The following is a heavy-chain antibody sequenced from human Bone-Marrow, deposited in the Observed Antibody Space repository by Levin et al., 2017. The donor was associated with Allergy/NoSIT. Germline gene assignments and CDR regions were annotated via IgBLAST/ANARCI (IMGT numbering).Heavy chain of an antibody. V-gene: IGHV3-66*01. Sequence: GGSLRLSCAASGITVSDNYMSWVRQVPGKGLEWVSVIYSDGRTFYADSVKGRFSISRDNSKNSLYLQMNTVRAEDTALYYCTRMGSNYAYYSSAWPFDFWGQGTLVTVSS. J-gene: IGHJ4*02. CDR2: IYSDGRT. CDR1: GITVSDNY. D-gene: IGHD3-16*01. CDR3: TRMGSNYAYYSSAWPFDF.